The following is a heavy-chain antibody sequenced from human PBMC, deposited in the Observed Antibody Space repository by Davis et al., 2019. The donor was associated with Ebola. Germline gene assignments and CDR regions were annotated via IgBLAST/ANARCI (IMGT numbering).Heavy chain of an antibody. CDR3: AREKYGDYEPPDY. CDR1: GFTFSDYA. CDR2: ISYDGSNS. Sequence: GESLKISCAASGFTFSDYAMHWVRQAPGKGLQWVAAISYDGSNSFYADSVKGRFTISRDNAKNSLYLQMSSLRVEDTGIYYCAREKYGDYEPPDYWGQGTLVTVSS. J-gene: IGHJ4*02. V-gene: IGHV3-30*07. D-gene: IGHD4-17*01.